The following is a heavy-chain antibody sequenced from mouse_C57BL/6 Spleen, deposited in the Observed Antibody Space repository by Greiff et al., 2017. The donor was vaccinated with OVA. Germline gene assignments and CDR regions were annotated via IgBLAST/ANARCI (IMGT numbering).Heavy chain of an antibody. CDR3: ARSGYSNYDDYYAMDY. Sequence: VNVVESGPELVKPGASVKISCKASGYAFSSSWMNWVKQRPGKGLEWIGRIYPGDGDTNYNGKFKGKATLTADKSSSTAYMQLSSLTSEDSAVYFCARSGYSNYDDYYAMDYWGQGTSVTVSS. J-gene: IGHJ4*01. CDR2: IYPGDGDT. D-gene: IGHD2-5*01. V-gene: IGHV1-82*01. CDR1: GYAFSSSW.